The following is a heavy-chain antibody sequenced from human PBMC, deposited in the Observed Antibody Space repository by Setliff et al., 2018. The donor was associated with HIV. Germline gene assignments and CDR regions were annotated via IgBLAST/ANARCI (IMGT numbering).Heavy chain of an antibody. CDR2: IYSSGNT. J-gene: IGHJ3*02. Sequence: SETLSLTCTVSGGSVTDYFWNWIRQPPGKGLEWIGYIYSSGNTNYNPSLESRVSISLDTSKNQFSLRLSSVTATDTAVYYCARPLTTSYNFWGDAFSIWGQGALVTVSS. V-gene: IGHV4-59*02. D-gene: IGHD3-3*01. CDR3: ARPLTTSYNFWGDAFSI. CDR1: GGSVTDYF.